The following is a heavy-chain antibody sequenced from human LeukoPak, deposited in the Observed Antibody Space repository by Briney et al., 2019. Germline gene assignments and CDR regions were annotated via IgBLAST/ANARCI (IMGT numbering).Heavy chain of an antibody. V-gene: IGHV4-4*02. CDR1: GGSISSYY. CDR2: IYHSGST. CDR3: ARNANPTDAFDI. Sequence: NASETLSLTCTVSGGSISSYYWSWVRQPPGKGLEWIGEIYHSGSTNYNPSLESRVSISVDKSKNLFSLKLNSVTAADTAVYYCARNANPTDAFDIWGQGTMVTVFS. D-gene: IGHD2-2*01. J-gene: IGHJ3*02.